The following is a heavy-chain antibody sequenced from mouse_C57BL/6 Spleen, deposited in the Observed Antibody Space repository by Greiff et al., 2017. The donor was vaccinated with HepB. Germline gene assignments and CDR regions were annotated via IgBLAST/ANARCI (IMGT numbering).Heavy chain of an antibody. CDR2: ILPGSGST. CDR3: ARGQHFDY. D-gene: IGHD6-1*01. V-gene: IGHV1-9*01. J-gene: IGHJ2*01. Sequence: QVHVKQSGSALMKPGASLTLSCTAPGSTFTGYWLEWVNQRPGHGLDWIGEILPGSGSTNYNEKFKGKATFTADTSSNTAYMQLSSLTTEDSAIYYCARGQHFDYWGQGTTRTGAS. CDR1: GSTFTGYW.